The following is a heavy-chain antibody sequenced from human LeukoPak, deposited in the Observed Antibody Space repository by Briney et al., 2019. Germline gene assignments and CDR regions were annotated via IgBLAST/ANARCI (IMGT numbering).Heavy chain of an antibody. Sequence: GASVKVSCKASGYTFTSYGISWVRQAPGQGLEWMGWISAYNGNTNYAQKLQGRVTMTTDTSTSTAYMELRSLRSDDTAVYYCARERAGYCSGGSCYYFDYWGQGTLVTVSS. CDR1: GYTFTSYG. CDR3: ARERAGYCSGGSCYYFDY. CDR2: ISAYNGNT. V-gene: IGHV1-18*01. J-gene: IGHJ4*02. D-gene: IGHD2-15*01.